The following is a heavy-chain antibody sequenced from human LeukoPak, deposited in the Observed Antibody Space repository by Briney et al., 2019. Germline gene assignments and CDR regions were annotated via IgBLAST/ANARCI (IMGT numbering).Heavy chain of an antibody. V-gene: IGHV3-23*01. CDR1: GFIFSSYA. CDR2: ISGSGGST. D-gene: IGHD3-10*01. CDR3: AKVPMVRARGEYYFDY. Sequence: GGSLRLSCAASGFIFSSYAMSWVRQAPGEGLEWVSGISGSGGSTYYADSVKGRFTISRDNSKNTLYLQMNSLRAEDTAVYYCAKVPMVRARGEYYFDYWGQGTLVTVSS. J-gene: IGHJ4*02.